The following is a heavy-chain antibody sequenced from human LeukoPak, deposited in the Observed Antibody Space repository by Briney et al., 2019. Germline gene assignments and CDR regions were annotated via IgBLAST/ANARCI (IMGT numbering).Heavy chain of an antibody. J-gene: IGHJ4*02. CDR2: ISNGGGYT. CDR3: AKALSGSGWYYFDY. V-gene: IGHV3-23*01. CDR1: GFTFTSHA. Sequence: GGSLRLSCAASGFTFTSHAMTWVRQAPGRRLEWVSTISNGGGYTYYADSVKGRFTLSRDNSKNALYLQMNSLRAEDTAVYYCAKALSGSGWYYFDYWGQGILVTVSS. D-gene: IGHD6-19*01.